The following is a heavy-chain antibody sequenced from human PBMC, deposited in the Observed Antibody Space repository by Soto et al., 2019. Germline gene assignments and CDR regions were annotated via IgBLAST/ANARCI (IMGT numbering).Heavy chain of an antibody. D-gene: IGHD4-17*01. CDR3: ARGPTATVTTDSPPFDY. CDR1: GGSFSGYY. V-gene: IGHV4-34*01. Sequence: SETLSLTCAVYGGSFSGYYWSWIRQPPGKGLEWIGEINHSGSTNYNPSLKSRVTISVDTSKNQFSLKLSSVTAADTAVYYCARGPTATVTTDSPPFDYWGQGTLVTVSS. J-gene: IGHJ4*02. CDR2: INHSGST.